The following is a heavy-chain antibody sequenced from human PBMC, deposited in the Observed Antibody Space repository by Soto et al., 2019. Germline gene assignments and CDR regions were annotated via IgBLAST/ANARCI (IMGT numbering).Heavy chain of an antibody. V-gene: IGHV3-33*01. Sequence: QVQLVESGGGVVQPGRSLRLSCAASGFTFSSYGMHWVRQAPGKGLEWVAVIWYDGSIKYYADSVKGRFTISRDNSKNTLYLQMNSLRAEDTAVYYCARDLRRDCSGGSCYSAYFQHWGQGTLVTVSS. J-gene: IGHJ1*01. CDR2: IWYDGSIK. CDR1: GFTFSSYG. CDR3: ARDLRRDCSGGSCYSAYFQH. D-gene: IGHD2-15*01.